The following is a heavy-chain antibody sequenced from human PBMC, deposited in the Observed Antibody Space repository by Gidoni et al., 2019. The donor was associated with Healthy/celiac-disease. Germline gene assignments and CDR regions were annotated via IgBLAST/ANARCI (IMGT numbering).Heavy chain of an antibody. CDR2: IYYSGST. Sequence: QVQLQESGPGLVKPSETLSLTCTVSGGSVSSGSYSWRWIRQPPGKGLEWIGYIYYSGSTNYNPALKSRVTISVDTSKNQFSLKLSSVTAADTAVYYCARTYYYGSGSLYYYYYYGMDVWGQGTTVTVSS. CDR3: ARTYYYGSGSLYYYYYYGMDV. CDR1: GGSVSSGSYS. V-gene: IGHV4-61*01. J-gene: IGHJ6*02. D-gene: IGHD3-10*01.